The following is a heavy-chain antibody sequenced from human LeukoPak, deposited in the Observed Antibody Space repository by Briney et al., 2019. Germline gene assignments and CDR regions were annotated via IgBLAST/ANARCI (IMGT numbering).Heavy chain of an antibody. D-gene: IGHD2-2*02. V-gene: IGHV1-18*01. CDR2: ISAYNGNT. CDR1: GYTFTSYG. CDR3: ARGLVPAAIPGAFDI. J-gene: IGHJ3*02. Sequence: GASVKVSCKASGYTFTSYGISWVRQAPGQGLEWMGWISAYNGNTNYAQKLQGRVTMTTDTSTSTVYMELRSLRSDDTAVYYCARGLVPAAIPGAFDIWGQGTMVTVSS.